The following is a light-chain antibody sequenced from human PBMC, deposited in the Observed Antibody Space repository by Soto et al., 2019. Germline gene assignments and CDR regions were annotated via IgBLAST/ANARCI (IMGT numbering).Light chain of an antibody. CDR3: QQYNNSPRT. CDR2: RAS. Sequence: DIPMTQSPSTLSTSVGDRVTITCRASQSISSWLVWYQQRPGKAPKLLIYRASRLESWVPSRFSGSGAGTEFTLTISGLQLDDSATYYCQQYNNSPRTFGQGTKLEI. V-gene: IGKV1-5*03. CDR1: QSISSW. J-gene: IGKJ2*01.